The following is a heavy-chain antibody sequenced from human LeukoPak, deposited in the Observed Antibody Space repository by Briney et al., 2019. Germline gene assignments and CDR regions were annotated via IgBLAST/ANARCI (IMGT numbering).Heavy chain of an antibody. V-gene: IGHV3-30*02. J-gene: IGHJ4*02. CDR1: GFSFSSYG. Sequence: GGSLRLSCAASGFSFSSYGMHWVRQVPGKGLEWVAFIRYDGSKKYYADSLKGRFTISRDNSKNTLYLQMNSLRAEDTAVYYCAKDVGVYCGGDCYSWDYWGQGTLVTVSS. CDR2: IRYDGSKK. D-gene: IGHD2-21*02. CDR3: AKDVGVYCGGDCYSWDY.